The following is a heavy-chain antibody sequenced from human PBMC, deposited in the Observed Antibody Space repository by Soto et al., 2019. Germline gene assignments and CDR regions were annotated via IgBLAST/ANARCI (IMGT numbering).Heavy chain of an antibody. J-gene: IGHJ5*01. D-gene: IGHD2-15*01. Sequence: QVHLQESGPGLVKPSETLSLTCAVSGDSIKTETWWSWLRQLPGTGLEWIGEIKHTGDANANPALRGGVSRSVDRAKNQFFLHLRSVSAADTAVYFCAREGGLHWFESWGAGTLVTVSS. CDR3: AREGGLHWFES. CDR1: GDSIKTETW. CDR2: IKHTGDA. V-gene: IGHV4-4*02.